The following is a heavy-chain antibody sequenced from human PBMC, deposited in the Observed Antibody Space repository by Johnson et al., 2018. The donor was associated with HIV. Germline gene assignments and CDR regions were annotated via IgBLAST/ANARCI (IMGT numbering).Heavy chain of an antibody. V-gene: IGHV3-30-3*01. J-gene: IGHJ3*02. Sequence: QVHLVESGGGVVQPGRSLRLSCAASGFTFSSFAIHWVRQAPGKGLEWVAVISYDGSDKYYADSVKGRFTISRDNSKNTLYLEMNSLRAEDTAVYYCARDLAYNSRWTGAFDIWGKGTMVTVSS. D-gene: IGHD6-13*01. CDR2: ISYDGSDK. CDR3: ARDLAYNSRWTGAFDI. CDR1: GFTFSSFA.